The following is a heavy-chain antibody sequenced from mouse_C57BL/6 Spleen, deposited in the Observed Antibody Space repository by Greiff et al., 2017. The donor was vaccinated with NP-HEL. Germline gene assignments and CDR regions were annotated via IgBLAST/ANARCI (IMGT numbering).Heavy chain of an antibody. Sequence: VQLQQPGAELVKPGASVKMSCKASGYTFTSYWITWVKQRPGQGLEWIGDIYPGSGSTNYNEKFKGKATLTVDTSSSTAYMQLSSLTSEDSAVNYGAREVNGYAYFAYWGQGTTLTVSS. D-gene: IGHD2-2*01. CDR1: GYTFTSYW. J-gene: IGHJ2*01. CDR2: IYPGSGST. V-gene: IGHV1-55*01. CDR3: AREVNGYAYFAY.